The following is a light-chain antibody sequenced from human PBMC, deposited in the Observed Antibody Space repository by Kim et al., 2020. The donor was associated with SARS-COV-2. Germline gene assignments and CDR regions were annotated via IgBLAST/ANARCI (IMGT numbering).Light chain of an antibody. CDR3: QVWDSSTDHWV. J-gene: IGLJ1*01. V-gene: IGLV3-21*04. CDR2: YNS. Sequence: SYELTQPPSVSVAPGKTARITCGGDNIGSDSVHWYQQKPGQAPVLVIYYNSARPSGIPERFSGSNSGNTATLTISRVEAGDEADFYCQVWDSSTDHWVFG. CDR1: NIGSDS.